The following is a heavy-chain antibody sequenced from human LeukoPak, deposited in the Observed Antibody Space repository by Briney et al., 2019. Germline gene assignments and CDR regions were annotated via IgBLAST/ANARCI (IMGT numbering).Heavy chain of an antibody. CDR3: ARVVYDFWSAYDY. CDR2: ISGSGGST. V-gene: IGHV3-23*01. D-gene: IGHD3-3*01. CDR1: GFIFSNYA. Sequence: PGGSLRLSCAVSGFIFSNYAMNWVRQAPGKRLEWVSAISGSGGSTYYADSVKGRFTISRDNSKNTLYLQMNSLRAEDTALYYCARVVYDFWSAYDYWGQGTLVTVSS. J-gene: IGHJ4*02.